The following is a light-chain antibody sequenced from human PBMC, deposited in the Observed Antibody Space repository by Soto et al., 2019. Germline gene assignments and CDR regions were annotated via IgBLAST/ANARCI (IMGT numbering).Light chain of an antibody. J-gene: IGKJ1*01. Sequence: IQMTQSPSSVAASAVDRVTITFLASQGIGDRLAWYQQRPGKVTPIVVYFASTLPSGVPSRFSASGSGAEFILTIKPMQAEDFATYYCLNTFSFHRKFGKGHTV. CDR1: QGIGDR. CDR2: FAS. CDR3: LNTFSFHRK. V-gene: IGKV1-12*01.